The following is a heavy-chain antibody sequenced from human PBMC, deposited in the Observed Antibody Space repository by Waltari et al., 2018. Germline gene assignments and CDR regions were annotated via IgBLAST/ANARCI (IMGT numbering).Heavy chain of an antibody. D-gene: IGHD3-10*01. CDR2: INAGNGKT. CDR1: GYTFTSYA. Sequence: QVQLVQSGAEVKKPGASVKVSCKASGYTFTSYAMHWVRQAPGQRLEWMGWINAGNGKTKYSQKFQVRVTITRDTSASTAYMELSSLRSEDTAVYYCTSSTMVQGAHAFDIWGQGTMVTVSS. J-gene: IGHJ3*02. CDR3: TSSTMVQGAHAFDI. V-gene: IGHV1-3*01.